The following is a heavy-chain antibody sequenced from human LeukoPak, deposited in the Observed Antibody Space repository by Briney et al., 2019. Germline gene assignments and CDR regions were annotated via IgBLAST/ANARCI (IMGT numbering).Heavy chain of an antibody. CDR2: IYYSGST. D-gene: IGHD1-1*01. Sequence: SETLSLTCTVSGGSISSSSYYWGWIRQPPGKGLEWIGSIYYSGSTYYNPSLKSRVTISVDTSKNQFSLKLSSVTAADTAVYYCARDHGTGHFDYWGQGTLVTVSS. CDR1: GGSISSSSYY. J-gene: IGHJ4*02. CDR3: ARDHGTGHFDY. V-gene: IGHV4-39*07.